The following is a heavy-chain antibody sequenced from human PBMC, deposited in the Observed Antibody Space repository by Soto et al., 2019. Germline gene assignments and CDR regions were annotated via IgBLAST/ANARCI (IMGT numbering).Heavy chain of an antibody. Sequence: QVQLVQSGAEVKKPGSSVKVSCKASGGTFSSYAISWVRQAPGQGLEWMGGIIPIFGTANYAQKFQGRVTITADEYTSKAYMELSSLRSEDTAVYYFGVGGSGSYFGYYGMDVWGQGTTVTVSS. J-gene: IGHJ6*02. V-gene: IGHV1-69*01. CDR3: GVGGSGSYFGYYGMDV. CDR1: GGTFSSYA. D-gene: IGHD3-10*01. CDR2: IIPIFGTA.